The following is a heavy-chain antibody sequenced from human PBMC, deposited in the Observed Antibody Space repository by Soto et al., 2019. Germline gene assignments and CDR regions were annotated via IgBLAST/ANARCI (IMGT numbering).Heavy chain of an antibody. J-gene: IGHJ3*02. CDR2: IIPIFGTA. D-gene: IGHD1-1*01. Sequence: QVQLVQSGAEVKKPGSSVKVSCKASGGTFSSYAISWVRQAPGQGLEWMGGIIPIFGTANYAQKFQGRVTITADESTSTAYMELSSLRSEDTAVYYCARGSKRTYPGPHRDAFDIWGQGTMVTVSS. CDR1: GGTFSSYA. CDR3: ARGSKRTYPGPHRDAFDI. V-gene: IGHV1-69*01.